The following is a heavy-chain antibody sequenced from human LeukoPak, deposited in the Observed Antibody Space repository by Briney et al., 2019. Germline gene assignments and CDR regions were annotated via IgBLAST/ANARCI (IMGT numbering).Heavy chain of an antibody. CDR3: TTDTWYSAGH. CDR2: IKKDGSEK. Sequence: GGSLRLSCTASGFIFSGSWMAWIRQAPGKGLEWVAVIKKDGSEKYYVDSMKGRFTISRDNAKNSLFLQMNSLRAEDAAIYYCTTDTWYSAGHWGQGTLVTVSS. CDR1: GFIFSGSW. D-gene: IGHD2-15*01. V-gene: IGHV3-7*03. J-gene: IGHJ4*02.